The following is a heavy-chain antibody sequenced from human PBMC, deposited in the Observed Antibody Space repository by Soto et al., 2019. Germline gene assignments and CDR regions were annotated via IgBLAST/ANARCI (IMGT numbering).Heavy chain of an antibody. V-gene: IGHV4-39*01. Sequence: PSETLSLTCTVSGGSISSSSYYWGWIRQPPGKGLEWIGSIYYSGSTYYNPSLKSRVTISVDTSKNQFSLKLSSVTAADTAVYNCARGYVLLWFGELPPTGFDYWGQGTLVTVSS. J-gene: IGHJ4*02. CDR3: ARGYVLLWFGELPPTGFDY. CDR2: IYYSGST. D-gene: IGHD3-10*01. CDR1: GGSISSSSYY.